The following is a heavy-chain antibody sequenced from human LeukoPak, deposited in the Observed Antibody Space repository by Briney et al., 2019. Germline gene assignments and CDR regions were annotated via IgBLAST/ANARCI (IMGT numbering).Heavy chain of an antibody. D-gene: IGHD6-13*01. J-gene: IGHJ6*03. Sequence: GGSLRLSCAASGFTFSSYEMNWVRQAPGKGLEWVSYISSSGSTIYYADSVKGRFTISRDNAKNSLYLQMNSLRAEDTAVYYCARDGAIAAAGIEGYYYYYYMDVWGKGTTVTISS. CDR1: GFTFSSYE. CDR2: ISSSGSTI. V-gene: IGHV3-48*03. CDR3: ARDGAIAAAGIEGYYYYYYMDV.